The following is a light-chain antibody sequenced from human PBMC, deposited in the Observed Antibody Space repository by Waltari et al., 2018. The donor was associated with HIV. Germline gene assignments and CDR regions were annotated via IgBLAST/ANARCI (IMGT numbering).Light chain of an antibody. J-gene: IGKJ4*01. CDR3: QQRKNWPPLT. CDR2: DTS. Sequence: ILLTQSPATLSLSPGERATLSCRASQSVRTYLAWYQQKPGQPPRLLIYDTSNRATGVPTRFSGSGSGTDFTLTISSLEPEDSAVYYCQQRKNWPPLTFGGGTKVEIK. CDR1: QSVRTY. V-gene: IGKV3-11*01.